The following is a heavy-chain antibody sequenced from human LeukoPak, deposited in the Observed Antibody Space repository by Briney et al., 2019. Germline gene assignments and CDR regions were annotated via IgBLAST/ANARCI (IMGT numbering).Heavy chain of an antibody. J-gene: IGHJ4*02. CDR3: ARELYDFWSGYYTGMAGY. CDR2: ISAYNGNT. Sequence: ASVKVSCQASGYSFTRYGISWVRQAPGQGPEWMGWISAYNGNTNYAQKFQGRVTMTTDTSTSTAYMEMRSMRYDETAVYYCARELYDFWSGYYTGMAGYWGQGTLVTVS. D-gene: IGHD3-3*01. V-gene: IGHV1-18*01. CDR1: GYSFTRYG.